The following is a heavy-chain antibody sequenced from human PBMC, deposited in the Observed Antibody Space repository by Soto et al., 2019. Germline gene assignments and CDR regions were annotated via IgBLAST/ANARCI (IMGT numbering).Heavy chain of an antibody. CDR3: AKDYGDFPSSFDY. J-gene: IGHJ4*02. CDR1: GFTFDDYA. V-gene: IGHV3-9*01. D-gene: IGHD4-17*01. Sequence: EVQLVESGGGLVQPGRSLRLSCAASGFTFDDYAMHWVRQAPGKGLEWVSGISWNSGSIGYADSVKGRFTISRDNAKNSLYLQMNSLRAEDTALYYCAKDYGDFPSSFDYWGQGTLVTVSS. CDR2: ISWNSGSI.